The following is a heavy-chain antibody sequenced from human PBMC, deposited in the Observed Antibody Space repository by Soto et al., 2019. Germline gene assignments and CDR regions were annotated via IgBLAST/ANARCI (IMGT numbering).Heavy chain of an antibody. J-gene: IGHJ1*01. Sequence: PSETLSLTCTVSGGSISGSSYYWGWLRQPPGKGLEWIGSIHYSGSTYYNPSLKSRVTVSAATSKNQFSLKVTSVTAADTAVYYSASNSFRTWGRGILVTVSS. D-gene: IGHD2-21*01. CDR2: IHYSGST. CDR3: ASNSFRT. CDR1: GGSISGSSYY. V-gene: IGHV4-39*01.